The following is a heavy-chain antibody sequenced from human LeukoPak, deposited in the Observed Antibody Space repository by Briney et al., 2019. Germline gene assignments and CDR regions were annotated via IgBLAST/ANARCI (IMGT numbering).Heavy chain of an antibody. CDR3: ARAHLRFLEWLPHYYGMDV. CDR1: GGTLSSYA. Sequence: SVKVSCKASGGTLSSYAISWVRQAPGQGLEWMGGIIPIFGTANYAQKFQGRVTITADESTSTAYMELSSLRSEDTAVYYCARAHLRFLEWLPHYYGMDVWGQGTTVTVSS. D-gene: IGHD3-3*01. CDR2: IIPIFGTA. V-gene: IGHV1-69*13. J-gene: IGHJ6*02.